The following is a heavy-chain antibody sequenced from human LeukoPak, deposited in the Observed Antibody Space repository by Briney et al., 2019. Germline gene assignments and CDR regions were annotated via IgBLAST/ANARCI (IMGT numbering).Heavy chain of an antibody. Sequence: SETLSLTCTVSGGCIRSWNDYWGWIRQPPGKGLEYIGSIYYSGTTYYKPSLKSRVTISVDTSKNQFYLNLNSVTAADTAVYYCARDHGYANWFDPWGQGTLVTVSS. V-gene: IGHV4-39*07. D-gene: IGHD5-18*01. CDR3: ARDHGYANWFDP. CDR2: IYYSGTT. CDR1: GGCIRSWNDY. J-gene: IGHJ5*02.